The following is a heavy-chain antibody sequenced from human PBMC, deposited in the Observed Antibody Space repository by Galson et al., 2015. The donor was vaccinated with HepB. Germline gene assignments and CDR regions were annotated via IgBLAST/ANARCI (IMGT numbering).Heavy chain of an antibody. CDR3: APRPYGGAGVVTALDY. CDR2: ISDSGYNT. D-gene: IGHD2-8*02. J-gene: IGHJ4*02. V-gene: IGHV3-23*01. Sequence: SLRLSCAVSGFTFRSFGMYWVRQAPGKGLEFVSGISDSGYNTYYADSVKGRFTISRDNSKNMLYLQMNSLRAEDTAVYYCAPRPYGGAGVVTALDYWGQGTLVTVSS. CDR1: GFTFRSFG.